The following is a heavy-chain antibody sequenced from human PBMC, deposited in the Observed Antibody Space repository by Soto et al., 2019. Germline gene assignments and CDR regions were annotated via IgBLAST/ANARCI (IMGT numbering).Heavy chain of an antibody. J-gene: IGHJ4*02. CDR3: AKGSAAARPYYFDY. CDR2: ITGSGGST. CDR1: GFTFNNYS. Sequence: GGSLILSCAAYGFTFNNYSMSWVRQAPGRGLEWVSAITGSGGSTYYADSVKGRFTISRDNSRNTLYLQMNSLRAEDTAVYYCAKGSAAARPYYFDYWGQGTLVTVSS. V-gene: IGHV3-23*01. D-gene: IGHD6-13*01.